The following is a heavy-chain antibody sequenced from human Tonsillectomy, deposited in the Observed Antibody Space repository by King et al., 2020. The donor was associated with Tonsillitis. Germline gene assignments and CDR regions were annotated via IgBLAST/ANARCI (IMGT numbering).Heavy chain of an antibody. V-gene: IGHV5-51*01. CDR1: GYSFTNYW. D-gene: IGHD6-6*01. CDR2: IYPGDSDC. J-gene: IGHJ2*01. CDR3: ARIYVISSSSYWYFEL. Sequence: QLGQSGAEVKKPGESLKICCKGSGYSFTNYWIGWVRQMPGKGLERMGIIYPGDSDCRYSPSFQRQVTISAEKSISTAYLQWSSLKASDTAMYYCARIYVISSSSYWYFELWGRGTLVTVSS.